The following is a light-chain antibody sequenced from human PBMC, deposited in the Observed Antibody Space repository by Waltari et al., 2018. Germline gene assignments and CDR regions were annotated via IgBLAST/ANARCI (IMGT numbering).Light chain of an antibody. Sequence: SSELTQDPAVSVALGQTVRIPCQGDSLRTYSANWYQQKPGKAPVLVIYGKNNRPSGIPDRLSASSSGNTASLTIAGAQAEDEADYYCNSRDSSGNPYVFGSGTKVTVL. CDR2: GKN. CDR1: SLRTYS. V-gene: IGLV3-19*01. CDR3: NSRDSSGNPYV. J-gene: IGLJ1*01.